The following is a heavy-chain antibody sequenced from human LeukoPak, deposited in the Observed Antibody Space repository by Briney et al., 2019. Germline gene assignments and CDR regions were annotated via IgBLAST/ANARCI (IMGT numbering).Heavy chain of an antibody. Sequence: GGSLRLSCAASGFTFSTYAMTWLRQAPGKGLEWVSALSASGSNTYYADSVKGRFTISRDNSKNMLYLQMNSLRAEDTAVYYCAKGDHYDSSGYYVLYYFDYWGQGTLVTVSS. V-gene: IGHV3-23*01. CDR3: AKGDHYDSSGYYVLYYFDY. J-gene: IGHJ4*02. CDR1: GFTFSTYA. D-gene: IGHD3-22*01. CDR2: LSASGSNT.